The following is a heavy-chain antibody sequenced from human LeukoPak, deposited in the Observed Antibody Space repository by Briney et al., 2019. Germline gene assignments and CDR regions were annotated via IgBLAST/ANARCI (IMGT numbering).Heavy chain of an antibody. J-gene: IGHJ4*02. V-gene: IGHV3-21*01. Sequence: GGSLRLSCAASGFTFSSYGMHWVRQAPGKGLEWVSSITSSSSYIYYADSVKGRFTISRDNAKKSLYLQMNSLRADDTAVYYCASLLGSYCSGGSCYVWGQGTLVTVSS. CDR2: ITSSSSYI. CDR1: GFTFSSYG. CDR3: ASLLGSYCSGGSCYV. D-gene: IGHD2-15*01.